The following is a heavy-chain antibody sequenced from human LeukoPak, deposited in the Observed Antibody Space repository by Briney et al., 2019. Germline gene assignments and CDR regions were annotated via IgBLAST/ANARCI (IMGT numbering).Heavy chain of an antibody. D-gene: IGHD1-26*01. Sequence: KPSETLSLTCAVYGGSFSSYYWSWIRQPPGKGLEWIGEINHSGSTNYNPSLKSRVTISVDTSKNQFSLKLSSVTAADTAVYYCASHSLVGANDYWGQGTLVTVSS. V-gene: IGHV4-34*01. J-gene: IGHJ4*02. CDR2: INHSGST. CDR1: GGSFSSYY. CDR3: ASHSLVGANDY.